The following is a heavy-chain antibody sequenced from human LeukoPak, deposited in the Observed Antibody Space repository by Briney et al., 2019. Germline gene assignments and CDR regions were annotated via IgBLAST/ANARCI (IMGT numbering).Heavy chain of an antibody. J-gene: IGHJ3*02. CDR2: IHPSGST. Sequence: PSETLSLTCTVSGDSISSYYWSWVRQPAGKGLEWIGRIHPSGSTNYNPSLKSRVTMSVDTSKNQFSLKLSSVTAADTAVYYCARSRYCSSTSCLKYGAFDIWGQGTMVTVSS. CDR3: ARSRYCSSTSCLKYGAFDI. D-gene: IGHD2-2*01. V-gene: IGHV4-4*07. CDR1: GDSISSYY.